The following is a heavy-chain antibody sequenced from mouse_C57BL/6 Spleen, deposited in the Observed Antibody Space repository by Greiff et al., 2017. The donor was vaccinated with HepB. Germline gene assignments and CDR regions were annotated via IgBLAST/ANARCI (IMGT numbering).Heavy chain of an antibody. CDR3: ARRRGYDGGYAMDY. CDR2: INPYNGGT. Sequence: EVQLQQSGPVLVKPGASVKMSCKASGYTFTDYYMNWVKQSHGKSLEWIGVINPYNGGTSYNQKFKGKATLTVDKSSSTAYMELNSLTSEDSAVYYCARRRGYDGGYAMDYWGQVTSVTVSS. V-gene: IGHV1-19*01. J-gene: IGHJ4*01. D-gene: IGHD2-2*01. CDR1: GYTFTDYY.